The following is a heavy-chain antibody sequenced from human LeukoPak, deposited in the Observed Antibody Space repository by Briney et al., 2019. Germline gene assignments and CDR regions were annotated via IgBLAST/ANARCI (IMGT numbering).Heavy chain of an antibody. Sequence: GESLKISCKGSGYRFTSYWIGWVRQMPGKGLEWMGIIYPGDSDTRYSPSFQGQVTISADKSISTAYLQWSSLKASDSAMYYCARYHYDSSAYFGYWGQGTLVTASS. D-gene: IGHD3-22*01. CDR3: ARYHYDSSAYFGY. CDR2: IYPGDSDT. V-gene: IGHV5-51*01. J-gene: IGHJ4*02. CDR1: GYRFTSYW.